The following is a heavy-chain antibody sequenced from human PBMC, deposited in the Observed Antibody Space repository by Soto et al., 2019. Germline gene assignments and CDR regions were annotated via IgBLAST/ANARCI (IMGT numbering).Heavy chain of an antibody. Sequence: GGSLRLSCAASGFTFSSYWMHWVRQAPGKGLVWVSRINSDGSSTSYADSVKGRFTISRDNSKNTLYLQMNSLRAEDTAVYYCAKDLNSGWSPRWFDPWGQGTLVTVSS. V-gene: IGHV3-74*01. D-gene: IGHD6-19*01. CDR2: INSDGSST. J-gene: IGHJ5*02. CDR1: GFTFSSYW. CDR3: AKDLNSGWSPRWFDP.